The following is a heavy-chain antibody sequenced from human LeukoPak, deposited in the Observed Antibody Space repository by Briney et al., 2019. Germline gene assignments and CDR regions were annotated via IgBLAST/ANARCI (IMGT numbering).Heavy chain of an antibody. Sequence: PGGSLRLSCAASGFTVSSNYMSWVRQAPGKGLEWVSSISSSSSYIYYADSVKGRFTISRDNAKNLLYLQMNSLRAEDTAVYYCARAEAYYGAYWGQGTLVTVSS. CDR1: GFTVSSNY. V-gene: IGHV3-21*01. J-gene: IGHJ4*02. CDR2: ISSSSSYI. CDR3: ARAEAYYGAY.